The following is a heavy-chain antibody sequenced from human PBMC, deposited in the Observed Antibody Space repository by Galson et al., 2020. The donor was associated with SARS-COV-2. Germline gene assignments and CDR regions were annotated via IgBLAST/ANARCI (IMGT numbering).Heavy chain of an antibody. J-gene: IGHJ4*02. Sequence: GGSLRLSCAASGFTISSYEMTWVRQAPGKGLEWFSYISSSGSTIHYRDSVKGRFTISRDNAKNSVYLQMNSLRAEDTAVYYCARGVAYWGQGTLVTVSP. V-gene: IGHV3-48*03. D-gene: IGHD2-15*01. CDR1: GFTISSYE. CDR2: ISSSGSTI. CDR3: ARGVAY.